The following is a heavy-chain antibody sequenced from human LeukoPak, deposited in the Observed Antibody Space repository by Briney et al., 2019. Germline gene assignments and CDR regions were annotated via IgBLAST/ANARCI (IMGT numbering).Heavy chain of an antibody. CDR2: SSAYNGNT. V-gene: IGHV1-18*01. CDR1: GYSFTSFG. J-gene: IGHJ4*02. D-gene: IGHD5-18*01. CDR3: VRDLGVDTSMIFFDF. Sequence: ASVTVSCKASGYSFTSFGISWVRQAPGQGLEWMGWSSAYNGNTKYVQKFQGRVTVTTDTSTSTAYMELRSLRSDDTAIFYCVRDLGVDTSMIFFDFWGQGTLVTVSS.